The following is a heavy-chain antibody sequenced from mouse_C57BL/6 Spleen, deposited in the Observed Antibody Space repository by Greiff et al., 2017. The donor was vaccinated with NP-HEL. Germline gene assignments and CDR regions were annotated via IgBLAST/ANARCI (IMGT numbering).Heavy chain of an antibody. CDR1: GFTFSDYY. CDR2: INYDGSST. CDR3: AREGNYGSHYYAMDY. V-gene: IGHV5-16*01. Sequence: EVQVVESEGGLVQPGSSMKLSCTASGFTFSDYYMAWVRQVPEKGLEWVANINYDGSSTYYLDSLKSRFIISRDNAKNILYLQMSSLKSEDTATYYCAREGNYGSHYYAMDYWGQGTSVTVSS. J-gene: IGHJ4*01. D-gene: IGHD1-1*01.